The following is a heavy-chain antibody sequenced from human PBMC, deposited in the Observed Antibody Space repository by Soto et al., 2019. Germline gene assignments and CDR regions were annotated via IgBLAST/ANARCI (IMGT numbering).Heavy chain of an antibody. CDR2: IKQDGSEK. Sequence: GGSLRLSCAASGFTFSSYWMSWVRQAPGKGLEWVANIKQDGSEKYYVASVKGRFTISRDNAKNSLYLQMNSLRAEDTAVYYCARGPGLLWFEVHYYYYGMDVWGQGTTVTVSS. J-gene: IGHJ6*02. D-gene: IGHD3-10*01. CDR1: GFTFSSYW. V-gene: IGHV3-7*03. CDR3: ARGPGLLWFEVHYYYYGMDV.